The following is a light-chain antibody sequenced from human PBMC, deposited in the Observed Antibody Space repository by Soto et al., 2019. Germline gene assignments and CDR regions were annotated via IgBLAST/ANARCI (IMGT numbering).Light chain of an antibody. V-gene: IGLV1-44*01. CDR2: SYN. J-gene: IGLJ2*01. CDR1: ISNIGSNT. CDR3: AAWDNSLNAVV. Sequence: QSVLTQPPSASGTPGQRVTISCSGSISNIGSNTVSWFQQLPGAAPKLLIHSYNQRPSGVPDRFSGSKSGTSASLAISGLQSEDEADYFCAAWDNSLNAVVFGGGTKLTVL.